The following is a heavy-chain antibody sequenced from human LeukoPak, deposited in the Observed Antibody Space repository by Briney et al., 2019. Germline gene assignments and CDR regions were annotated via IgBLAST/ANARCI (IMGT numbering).Heavy chain of an antibody. CDR2: IYHTGST. J-gene: IGHJ4*02. Sequence: PSETLSLTCSVSGGPITEYYWSWIRRPPGKGLEWIGYIYHTGSTNYSPSLKSRLTMSVDASRNQFSLKLVSVTAADTGVYYCARDRGTTGYYYLDSWGQGILVTVSS. V-gene: IGHV4-59*01. CDR1: GGPITEYY. CDR3: ARDRGTTGYYYLDS. D-gene: IGHD1-26*01.